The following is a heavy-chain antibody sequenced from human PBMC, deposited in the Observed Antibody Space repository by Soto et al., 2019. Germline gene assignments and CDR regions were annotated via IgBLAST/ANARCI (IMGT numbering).Heavy chain of an antibody. CDR1: GGSFSGYY. J-gene: IGHJ3*02. CDR2: INHSGST. D-gene: IGHD4-17*01. Sequence: SETLSLTCAVYGGSFSGYYWSWIRQPPGKGLEWIGEINHSGSTNYNPSLKSRVTISVDTSKNQFSLKLSSVTAADTAVYYCGRRNDYGTLGAFDIWGQGTMVTVSS. CDR3: GRRNDYGTLGAFDI. V-gene: IGHV4-34*01.